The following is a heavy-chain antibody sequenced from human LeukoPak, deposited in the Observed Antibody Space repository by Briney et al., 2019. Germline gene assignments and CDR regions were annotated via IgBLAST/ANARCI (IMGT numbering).Heavy chain of an antibody. CDR2: IYSSGST. V-gene: IGHV4-59*01. J-gene: IGHJ4*02. Sequence: SETLSLTCTVSGGSISNYYWNWIRQPPGKGLEWIGYIYSSGSTNYNPSLKSRVTISVDTSKNQFSLKLSSVTAADTAVYYCERVKGSYYFDYWGQGTLVTVSS. CDR3: ERVKGSYYFDY. CDR1: GGSISNYY.